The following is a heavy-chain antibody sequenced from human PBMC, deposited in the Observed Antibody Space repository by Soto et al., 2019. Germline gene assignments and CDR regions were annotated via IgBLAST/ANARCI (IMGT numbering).Heavy chain of an antibody. CDR2: IYDSETT. Sequence: QVQLQESGPGLVMPSQTLSLTCTVSGDSVSSGGYYWNWIRQHPGRGLEWLGYIYDSETTYYNPSPERRLSIPVDASKTQYSLKVTSVTPADTAVYYCARENFGVILHDAFDLWGQGTMVTVSS. CDR3: ARENFGVILHDAFDL. V-gene: IGHV4-31*03. CDR1: GDSVSSGGYY. J-gene: IGHJ3*01. D-gene: IGHD2-8*01.